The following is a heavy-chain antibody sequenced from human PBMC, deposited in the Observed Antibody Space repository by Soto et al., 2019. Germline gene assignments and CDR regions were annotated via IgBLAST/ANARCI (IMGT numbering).Heavy chain of an antibody. V-gene: IGHV4-34*01. CDR3: ARGAGHYDFWSGYPGDAFDI. CDR1: GGSFSGYY. D-gene: IGHD3-3*01. J-gene: IGHJ3*02. Sequence: SETLSLTCAVYGGSFSGYYWSWIRQPPGKGLEWIGEINHSGSTNYNPSLKSRVTISVDTSKNQFSLKLSSVTAADTAVYYCARGAGHYDFWSGYPGDAFDIWGQGTMVTGS. CDR2: INHSGST.